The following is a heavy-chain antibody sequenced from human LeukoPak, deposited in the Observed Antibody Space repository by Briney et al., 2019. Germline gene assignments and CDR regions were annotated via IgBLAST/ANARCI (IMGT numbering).Heavy chain of an antibody. CDR3: ARMGLKDGGDLGY. V-gene: IGHV5-51*01. CDR1: GYSFTSYW. Sequence: GESLKISCKGSGYSFTSYWIGWVRQMPGKGLEWMGIIYPGDSETTYSPSFQGQVTFSADKSISTAYLQWRSLKASDTAMYYCARMGLKDGGDLGYWGQGTLVTVSS. D-gene: IGHD2-21*01. CDR2: IYPGDSET. J-gene: IGHJ4*02.